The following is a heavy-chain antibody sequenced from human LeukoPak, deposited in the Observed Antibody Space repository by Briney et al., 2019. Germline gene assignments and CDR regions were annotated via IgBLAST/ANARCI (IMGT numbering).Heavy chain of an antibody. J-gene: IGHJ4*02. D-gene: IGHD1/OR15-1a*01. Sequence: PGGSLRLSCAASGFTFTTFGIHWVRQAPGKGLEWVAAISPHGDIEYYTDSVRGRFTISRDNSKNIIYLQMNSLRGEDSAVYYCAKINKNDDYWGQGNLVTASS. CDR1: GFTFTTFG. V-gene: IGHV3-30*18. CDR3: AKINKNDDY. CDR2: ISPHGDIE.